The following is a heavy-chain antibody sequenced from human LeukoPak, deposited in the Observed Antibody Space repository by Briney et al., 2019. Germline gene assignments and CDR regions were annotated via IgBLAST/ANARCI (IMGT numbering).Heavy chain of an antibody. CDR3: ARVKVIIFGVVTPFDY. CDR1: GYTFTGYY. D-gene: IGHD3-3*01. CDR2: INPNSGGT. J-gene: IGHJ4*02. V-gene: IGHV1-2*02. Sequence: ASVKVSCKASGYTFTGYYMHWVRQAPGQGLEWMGWINPNSGGTSYAQKFQGRVTMTRDTSISTAYMELSRLRSDDTAVYYCARVKVIIFGVVTPFDYWGQGTLVTVSS.